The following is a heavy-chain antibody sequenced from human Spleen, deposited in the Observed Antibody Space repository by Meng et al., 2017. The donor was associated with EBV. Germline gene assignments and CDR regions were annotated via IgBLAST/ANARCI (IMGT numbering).Heavy chain of an antibody. CDR3: ARHLVSDFWSGYLGSRFDP. V-gene: IGHV4-39*01. CDR2: IYYSGTA. J-gene: IGHJ5*02. Sequence: LDLLQPGHELLLPSSPAPLPCTVVGGSTSSSCWCCGCTRQPPRKVLGWIETIYYSGTANYTPSIKRRVTISVDTSENQFSLKLSSVTAADTAVYFCARHLVSDFWSGYLGSRFDPWGQGALVTVSS. D-gene: IGHD3-3*01. CDR1: GGSTSSSCWC.